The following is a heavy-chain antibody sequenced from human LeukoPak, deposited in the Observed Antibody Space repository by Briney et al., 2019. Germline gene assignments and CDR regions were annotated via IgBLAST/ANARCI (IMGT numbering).Heavy chain of an antibody. CDR2: INPNSGGT. D-gene: IGHD3-22*01. J-gene: IGHJ4*02. CDR3: AGDPESSGQNFDY. V-gene: IGHV1-2*02. Sequence: ASVKVSCKASGYTFTGYYMHWVRQAPGQGLEWMGWINPNSGGTNYAQKFQGRVTMTRDTSISTAYMELSRLRSDDTAVYYCAGDPESSGQNFDYWGQGTLVTVSS. CDR1: GYTFTGYY.